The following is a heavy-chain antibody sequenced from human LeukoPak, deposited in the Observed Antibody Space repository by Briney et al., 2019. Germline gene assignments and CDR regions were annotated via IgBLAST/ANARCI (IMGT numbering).Heavy chain of an antibody. CDR2: ISGSTGNT. D-gene: IGHD1-26*01. CDR1: AYSSTRYG. J-gene: IGHJ4*02. Sequence: ASVKVSCKASAYSSTRYGVSWVRQAPGQGLEWMGWISGSTGNTKYVEKFQGRLTVTADTSTGTAYLDLTKLRIDDTAVYFCARSGRGTYFYFDLWGQGTLVTVSS. V-gene: IGHV1-18*01. CDR3: ARSGRGTYFYFDL.